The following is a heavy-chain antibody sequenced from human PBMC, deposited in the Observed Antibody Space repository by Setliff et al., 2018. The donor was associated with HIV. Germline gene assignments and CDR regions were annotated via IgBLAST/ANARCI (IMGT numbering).Heavy chain of an antibody. CDR1: GYTFTSYA. CDR2: IIGGNGTT. CDR3: ARLAVADSLGGY. D-gene: IGHD6-19*01. Sequence: ASVKVSCKASGYTFTSYAIHWVRQAPGQRLEWMGWIIGGNGTTKYSQKFQGRVTITRDASASTAHMELSSLRSEDTAVYYCARLAVADSLGGYWGQGTLVTVSS. J-gene: IGHJ4*02. V-gene: IGHV1-3*01.